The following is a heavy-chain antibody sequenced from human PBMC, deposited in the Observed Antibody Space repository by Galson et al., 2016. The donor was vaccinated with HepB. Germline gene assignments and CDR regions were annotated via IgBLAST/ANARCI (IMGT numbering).Heavy chain of an antibody. Sequence: SLRLSCAASGFTFNNYAMSWVRQAPGKGLEWVSGISGSGGSTYYAHSVKGRFTISRDNSKNTLYLQMNSLRTEDTAVYYCAKDSDDDFWSGSQAWGQGTLVTGSS. J-gene: IGHJ4*02. CDR1: GFTFNNYA. D-gene: IGHD3-3*01. CDR2: ISGSGGST. V-gene: IGHV3-23*01. CDR3: AKDSDDDFWSGSQA.